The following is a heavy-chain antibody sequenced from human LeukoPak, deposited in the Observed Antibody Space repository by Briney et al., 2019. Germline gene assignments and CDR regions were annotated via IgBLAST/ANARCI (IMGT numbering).Heavy chain of an antibody. CDR3: ARHFGT. CDR2: IYYSGST. J-gene: IGHJ4*02. V-gene: IGHV4-39*01. CDR1: GFAFNSQT. Sequence: GSLRLSCAASGFAFNSQTMSWVRQPPGKGLEWIGSIYYSGSTYYNPSLKSRVTISVDTSKNQFSLKLRSVTAADTAVYYCARHFGTWGQGTLVTVSS. D-gene: IGHD3/OR15-3a*01.